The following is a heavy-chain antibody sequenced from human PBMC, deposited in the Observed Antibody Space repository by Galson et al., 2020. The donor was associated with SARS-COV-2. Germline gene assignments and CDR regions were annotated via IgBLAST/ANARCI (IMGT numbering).Heavy chain of an antibody. J-gene: IGHJ4*02. Sequence: SGPTLVKRTQSRTMTCAFSGFSLRTSGGEVGWCVQPPGNDLECHTLIYCADDKRYSPSLSGSLTITKDTSKNQVVLTMNIIDPVDTATYFCAHSGSVLGGPPGFDCWGQGTLVTVSS. CDR2: IYCADDK. CDR3: AHSGSVLGGPPGFDC. CDR1: GFSLRTSGGE. V-gene: IGHV2-5*02. D-gene: IGHD2-8*02.